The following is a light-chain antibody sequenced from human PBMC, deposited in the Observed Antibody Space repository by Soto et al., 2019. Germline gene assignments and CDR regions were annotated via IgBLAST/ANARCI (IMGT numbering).Light chain of an antibody. V-gene: IGLV2-14*01. CDR3: SSYTSSSTLDVV. Sequence: QSALTQPASVSGSPGQSITLSCTGTSSDVGGYNYVSWYQQHPGKAPKLMIYDVSNRPSVVSNRFSGSKSGNTASLTISGLQAEDEADYYCSSYTSSSTLDVVFGGGTKLTVL. CDR1: SSDVGGYNY. J-gene: IGLJ2*01. CDR2: DVS.